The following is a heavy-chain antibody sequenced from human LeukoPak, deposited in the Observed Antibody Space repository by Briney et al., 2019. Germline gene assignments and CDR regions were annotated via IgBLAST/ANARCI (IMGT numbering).Heavy chain of an antibody. J-gene: IGHJ3*02. V-gene: IGHV4-59*01. CDR1: GGSISSYY. CDR3: ARVDVEMVTIFTFDI. D-gene: IGHD5-24*01. CDR2: IYYSGST. Sequence: SETLSLTCTVSGGSISSYYWSWIRQPPGKGLEWIGYIYYSGSTNYNPSLKSRVTISVDTSKNQFSLKLSSVTAADTAVYYCARVDVEMVTIFTFDIWGQGTMVTVSS.